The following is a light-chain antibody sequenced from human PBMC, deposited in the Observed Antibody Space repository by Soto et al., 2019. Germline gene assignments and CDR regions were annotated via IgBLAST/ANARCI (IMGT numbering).Light chain of an antibody. CDR2: GAS. CDR3: QQCENLPFT. J-gene: IGKJ3*01. Sequence: DIQMTQSPSSLSASVGDRVTITCQASQDITSYLNWYQQKPGKAPKVLIYGASNLETGVPSRSSGSRSGTDFTFTISSLQPEDVATYYCQQCENLPFTFGPGTKVDIK. V-gene: IGKV1-33*01. CDR1: QDITSY.